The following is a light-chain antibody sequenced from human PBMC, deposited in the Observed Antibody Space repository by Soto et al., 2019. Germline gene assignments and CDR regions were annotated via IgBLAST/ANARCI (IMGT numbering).Light chain of an antibody. CDR1: QSISTW. V-gene: IGKV1-5*03. CDR2: MAS. Sequence: DIQMTQSPSTLSASIGDRVTITCRASQSISTWLAWYQQKPGKAPQLVIYMASRLQTGVPSRYSGSASGKEFTLTLSRLHADDLATYYLQQDKILHPLGQGTKLEI. CDR3: QQDKILHP. J-gene: IGKJ2*01.